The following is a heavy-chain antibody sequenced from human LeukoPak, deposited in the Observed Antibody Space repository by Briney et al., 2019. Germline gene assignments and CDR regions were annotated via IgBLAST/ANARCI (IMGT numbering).Heavy chain of an antibody. V-gene: IGHV3-21*01. CDR2: ISGTSTDI. Sequence: PGGSLRLSCAASGFTFTDYRMNWVRQAPGKGLEWVSSISGTSTDIYYADSVKGRFTISRDNAKNSVYLQMNSLRAEDTAVYYCAKGPYYYYYMDVWGKGTTVTVSS. CDR1: GFTFTDYR. J-gene: IGHJ6*03. CDR3: AKGPYYYYYMDV.